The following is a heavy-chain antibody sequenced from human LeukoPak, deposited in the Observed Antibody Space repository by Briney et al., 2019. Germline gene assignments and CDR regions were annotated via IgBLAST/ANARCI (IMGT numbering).Heavy chain of an antibody. CDR3: ARETYSGNQRGFDY. CDR2: IYYSGST. J-gene: IGHJ4*02. Sequence: SETLSLTCTVSGGSVSNSDYYWSWIRQPPGKGLEWIGYIYYSGSTRYNPSLKSRATISVDMSKNQFSLKLRSVTAADTAMYYCARETYSGNQRGFDYWGQGTLVTVSS. V-gene: IGHV4-30-4*01. CDR1: GGSVSNSDYY. D-gene: IGHD1-26*01.